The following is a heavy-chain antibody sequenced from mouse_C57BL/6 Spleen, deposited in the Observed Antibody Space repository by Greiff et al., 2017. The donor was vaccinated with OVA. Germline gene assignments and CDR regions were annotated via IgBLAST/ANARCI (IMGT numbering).Heavy chain of an antibody. J-gene: IGHJ2*01. V-gene: IGHV5-9*01. CDR3: ARHEDSSGFDY. CDR1: GFTFSSYT. D-gene: IGHD3-2*02. CDR2: ISGGGGNT. Sequence: EVQLVESGGGLVKPGGSLKLSCAASGFTFSSYTTSWVRQTPEKRLEWVATISGGGGNTYYPDSVKGRFTISRDNAKNTLYLQMSSLRSEDTALYYCARHEDSSGFDYWGQGTTLTVSS.